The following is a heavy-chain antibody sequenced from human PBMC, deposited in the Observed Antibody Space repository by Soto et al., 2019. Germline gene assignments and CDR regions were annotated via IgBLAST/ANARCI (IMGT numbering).Heavy chain of an antibody. CDR2: ISGSGGST. Sequence: AGGSLRLSCAASGFTFSSYAMSWVRQAPGKGLEWVSAISGSGGSTYYADSVKGRFTISRDNSKNTLYLQMNSLRAEDTAVYYCAKDPHYYDSSGPKGFDYWGQGTLVTVSS. D-gene: IGHD3-22*01. V-gene: IGHV3-23*01. CDR3: AKDPHYYDSSGPKGFDY. CDR1: GFTFSSYA. J-gene: IGHJ4*02.